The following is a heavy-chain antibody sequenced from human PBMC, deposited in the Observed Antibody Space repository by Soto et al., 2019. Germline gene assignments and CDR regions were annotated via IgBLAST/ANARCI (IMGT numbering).Heavy chain of an antibody. J-gene: IGHJ4*02. CDR2: IYYSGST. CDR3: ATVAAYYDSSGYYSYYFDY. D-gene: IGHD3-22*01. V-gene: IGHV4-59*01. Sequence: PSETLSLTCTVSGGSINRYYWSWIRQPPGKGLEWIGYIYYSGSTNYNPSLKSRVTISVDTSKNQFSLKLSSVTAADTAVYYCATVAAYYDSSGYYSYYFDYWGQGSLVTVSS. CDR1: GGSINRYY.